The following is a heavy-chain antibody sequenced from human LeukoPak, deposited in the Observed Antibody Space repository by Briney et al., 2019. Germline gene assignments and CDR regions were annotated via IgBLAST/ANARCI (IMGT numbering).Heavy chain of an antibody. CDR2: TYISGST. CDR1: GGFISSGDNY. D-gene: IGHD7-27*01. Sequence: PSETLSLTCTVSGGFISSGDNYWGWIRQPAGKGLEWIGRTYISGSTQYNPSLKSRVTISIDTSKSQLSLKLRSVTAADTAVYYCVRGNWGSDFDYWGQGTLVTVSS. CDR3: VRGNWGSDFDY. J-gene: IGHJ4*02. V-gene: IGHV4-61*02.